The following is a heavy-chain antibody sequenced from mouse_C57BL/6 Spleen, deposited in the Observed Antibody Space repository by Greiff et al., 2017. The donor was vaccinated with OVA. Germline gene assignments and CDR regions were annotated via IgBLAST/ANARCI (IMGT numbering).Heavy chain of an antibody. V-gene: IGHV1-72*01. CDR2: IDPNSGGT. D-gene: IGHD2-4*01. CDR3: ARDYDYGDYFDY. J-gene: IGHJ2*01. Sequence: VQLQESGAELVKPGASVKLSCKASGYTFTSYWMHWVKQRPGRGLEWIGRIDPNSGGTKSNEKLTSKATLTVDKPSSTAYMQLSSLTSEDSAVYYCARDYDYGDYFDYWGQGTTLTVSS. CDR1: GYTFTSYW.